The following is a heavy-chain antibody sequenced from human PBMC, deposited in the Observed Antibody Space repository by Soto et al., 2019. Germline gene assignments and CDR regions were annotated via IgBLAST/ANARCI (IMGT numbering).Heavy chain of an antibody. CDR1: GFNFITYS. V-gene: IGHV3-21*01. J-gene: IGHJ4*02. CDR2: ISSSAVYL. Sequence: EVQLVESGGGPVRPGGSLKLSCAASGFNFITYSLSWVRQAPGKGLDWVASISSSAVYLDYADSVKGRFTISRDNAHHSLYLQMNSLRAEDTATYYCVRDGLDYYDTERLYFDKWGQGTLVTVSS. CDR3: VRDGLDYYDTERLYFDK. D-gene: IGHD3-22*01.